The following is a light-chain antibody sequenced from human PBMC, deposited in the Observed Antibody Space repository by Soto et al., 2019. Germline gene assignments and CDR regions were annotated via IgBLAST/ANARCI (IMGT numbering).Light chain of an antibody. CDR3: QSYDSSNHWV. V-gene: IGLV6-57*04. CDR1: SGSFATNY. Sequence: LTQPHSVSESPGKTVTISCTRSSGSFATNYVQWYQQRPGSAPTTVIYEDNQRPSGVPDRFSGSIDSSSSSASLTISGLTTEDEADYYCQSYDSSNHWVFGGGTQLTVL. CDR2: EDN. J-gene: IGLJ3*02.